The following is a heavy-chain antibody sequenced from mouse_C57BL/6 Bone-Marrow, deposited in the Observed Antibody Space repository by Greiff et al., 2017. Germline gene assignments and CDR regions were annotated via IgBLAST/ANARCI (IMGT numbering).Heavy chain of an antibody. CDR2: IYPGDGDT. J-gene: IGHJ1*03. CDR1: GYAFSSSW. CDR3: ARWLLRYFDV. V-gene: IGHV1-82*01. D-gene: IGHD2-3*01. Sequence: QVQLQQSGPELVKPGASVKISCKASGYAFSSSWMNWVKQRPGKGLEWIGRIYPGDGDTNYNGKFKGKATLTADKSSSTAYMQLSSLPSEDSEVYFCARWLLRYFDVWGTGTTVTVSS.